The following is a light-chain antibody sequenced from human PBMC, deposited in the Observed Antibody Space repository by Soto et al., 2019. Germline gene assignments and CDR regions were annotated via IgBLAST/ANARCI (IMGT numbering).Light chain of an antibody. V-gene: IGLV2-14*01. CDR1: SSDVGGYKY. J-gene: IGLJ2*01. Sequence: QSALTQPASVSGSPGQSITISCTGTSSDVGGYKYVSWYPQRPGKAPQLIIYEVTDRPSGVSNRFSGSKSGNTASLTISGLQDEDEADYYFSSYTSSSTFVFGGGTKLTVL. CDR2: EVT. CDR3: SSYTSSSTFV.